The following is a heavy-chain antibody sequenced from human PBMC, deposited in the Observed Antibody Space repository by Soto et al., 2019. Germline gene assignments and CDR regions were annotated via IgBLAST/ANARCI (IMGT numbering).Heavy chain of an antibody. D-gene: IGHD3-16*01. CDR3: AKDSPLDMIKFGGQIDS. J-gene: IGHJ4*02. V-gene: IGHV3-23*01. Sequence: GGSLRLSCAASGFTFSNYAMTWVRQAPGKGLEWVSAISGSGGNTYYADSVKGRFTISRDNSKNTLYLQMTSLRAEDTAVYYCAKDSPLDMIKFGGQIDSWGQGTLVTVSS. CDR2: ISGSGGNT. CDR1: GFTFSNYA.